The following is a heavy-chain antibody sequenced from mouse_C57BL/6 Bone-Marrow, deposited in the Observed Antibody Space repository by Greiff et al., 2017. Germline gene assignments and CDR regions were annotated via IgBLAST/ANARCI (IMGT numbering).Heavy chain of an antibody. CDR2: IHPNSGST. CDR1: GYTFTSYW. CDR3: ARPSTMVMRYGMDY. V-gene: IGHV1-64*01. D-gene: IGHD2-1*01. Sequence: QVQLQQPGAELVKPGASVKLSCKASGYTFTSYWMHWVKQRPGQGLEWIGMIHPNSGSTNYNEKFKSKATLTVDKSYSTAYMQLSSLTSEDAAVYYCARPSTMVMRYGMDYWGQGTSVTVS. J-gene: IGHJ4*01.